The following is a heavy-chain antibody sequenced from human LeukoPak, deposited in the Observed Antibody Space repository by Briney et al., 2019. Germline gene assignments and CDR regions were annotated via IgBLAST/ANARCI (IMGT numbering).Heavy chain of an antibody. J-gene: IGHJ6*03. Sequence: ASVKVSCKASGYTFTSYAMNWVRQAPGQGPEWVGWINAHTGNPTYAQGFTGRFVFSLDTSVSTAYLQISSLRAEDTAVYYCARDRGVDYCSGGSCSHYYYYMDVWGKGTTVTISS. D-gene: IGHD2-15*01. CDR2: INAHTGNP. V-gene: IGHV7-4-1*02. CDR1: GYTFTSYA. CDR3: ARDRGVDYCSGGSCSHYYYYMDV.